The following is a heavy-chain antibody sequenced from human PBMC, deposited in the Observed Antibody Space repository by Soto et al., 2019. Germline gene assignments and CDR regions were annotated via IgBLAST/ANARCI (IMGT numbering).Heavy chain of an antibody. CDR2: ISGSGGST. Sequence: GGSLRLSCAASGFTFSSYAMSWVRQAPGKGLEWVSAISGSGGSTYYADSVKGRFTISRDNSKNTLYLQMNSLRAEDTAVYYCAKDQGYNWNYWHAFDIWGQGTMVTVSS. V-gene: IGHV3-23*01. J-gene: IGHJ3*02. CDR1: GFTFSSYA. D-gene: IGHD1-7*01. CDR3: AKDQGYNWNYWHAFDI.